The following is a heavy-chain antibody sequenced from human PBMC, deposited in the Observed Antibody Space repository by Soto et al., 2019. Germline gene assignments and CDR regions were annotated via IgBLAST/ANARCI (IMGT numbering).Heavy chain of an antibody. Sequence: QVQLQESGPGLVKPSETLSLTCTVSGGSISSYYWSWIRQPPGKGLEWIGYIYYSGSTNYNPSLKSRVTISVDTSKNQFSLKLSSVTAADTAVYYCARGRTYGDYSNWFDPWGQGTLVTVSS. V-gene: IGHV4-59*01. CDR1: GGSISSYY. D-gene: IGHD4-17*01. CDR3: ARGRTYGDYSNWFDP. J-gene: IGHJ5*02. CDR2: IYYSGST.